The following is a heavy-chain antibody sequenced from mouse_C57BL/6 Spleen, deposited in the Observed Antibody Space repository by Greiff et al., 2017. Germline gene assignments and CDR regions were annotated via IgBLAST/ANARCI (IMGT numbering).Heavy chain of an antibody. J-gene: IGHJ3*01. CDR1: GYAFSSSW. Sequence: QVQLQQSGPELVKPGASVKISCKASGYAFSSSWMNWVKQRPGKGLEWIGRIYPGDGDTNYNGKFKGKATLTADKSSSTAYMQLSSLTSEDSAVYFCARHDYGTWFAYWGQGTLVTVSA. CDR3: ARHDYGTWFAY. D-gene: IGHD2-4*01. CDR2: IYPGDGDT. V-gene: IGHV1-82*01.